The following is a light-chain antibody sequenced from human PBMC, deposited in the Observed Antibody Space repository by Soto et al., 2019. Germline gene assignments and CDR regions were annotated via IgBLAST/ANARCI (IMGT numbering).Light chain of an antibody. V-gene: IGKV1-39*01. Sequence: DIQMTQSPSSLSASVGDRVTIACRASQSISYYLNWYQQKPGKAPKLLMYASSSLQSGVPSRFGGSGSGTDFTLTISSLQPEDFATYYCQQTYSTPYTFGQGTKVDIK. CDR1: QSISYY. CDR2: ASS. CDR3: QQTYSTPYT. J-gene: IGKJ2*01.